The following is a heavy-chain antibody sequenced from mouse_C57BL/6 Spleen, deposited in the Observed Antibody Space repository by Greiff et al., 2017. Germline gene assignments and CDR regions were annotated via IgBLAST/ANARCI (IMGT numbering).Heavy chain of an antibody. D-gene: IGHD2-1*01. J-gene: IGHJ4*01. CDR1: GYAFSSSW. CDR2: IYPGDGDT. V-gene: IGHV1-82*01. CDR3: AEGDYGKDYAMDY. Sequence: VKLQESGPELVKPGASVKISCKASGYAFSSSWMNWVKQRPGKGLEWIGRIYPGDGDTNYNGKFKGKATLTADKSSSTAYMQLSSLTSEDSAVYFCAEGDYGKDYAMDYWGQGTSVTVSS.